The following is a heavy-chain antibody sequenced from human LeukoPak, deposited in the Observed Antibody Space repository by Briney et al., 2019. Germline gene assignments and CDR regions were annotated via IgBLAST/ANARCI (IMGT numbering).Heavy chain of an antibody. CDR2: INPNSGGT. Sequence: GASAKVSCKGSAYTFTDYYMHWVRQAPGQGLEGMGWINPNSGGTNSAQKFQGRVTMTRDTSVSILYMELSSLRSDDTAVYYCARQVGATTGYGYWGQGTLVTVSS. V-gene: IGHV1-2*02. CDR3: ARQVGATTGYGY. J-gene: IGHJ4*02. D-gene: IGHD1-26*01. CDR1: AYTFTDYY.